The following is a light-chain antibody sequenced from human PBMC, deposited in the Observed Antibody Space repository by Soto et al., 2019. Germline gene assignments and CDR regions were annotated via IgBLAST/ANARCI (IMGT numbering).Light chain of an antibody. V-gene: IGLV2-14*01. CDR1: SSDVGGYDY. J-gene: IGLJ3*02. Sequence: QSALTQPASVSGSPGQSITIPCTGTSSDVGGYDYVSWYQQYPGKAPKLLIYEVTNRPSGVSNRFSGSKSGNTASLTISGLQTDDEADYYCSSFTVSVAWVFGGGIKLTVL. CDR2: EVT. CDR3: SSFTVSVAWV.